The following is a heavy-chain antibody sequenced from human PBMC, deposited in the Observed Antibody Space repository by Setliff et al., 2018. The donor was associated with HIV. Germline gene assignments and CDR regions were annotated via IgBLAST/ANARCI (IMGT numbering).Heavy chain of an antibody. CDR2: IYYTGIT. V-gene: IGHV4-59*11. Sequence: LSLTCSVFGGSMNSHYWSWIRQPPGKGLEWIGLIYYTGITTYNTALKSRVTMSVDRSKNQFSLRLTSVTAADTAMYYCARVARVHPFDPWGQGTLVTVSS. J-gene: IGHJ5*02. CDR3: ARVARVHPFDP. CDR1: GGSMNSHY.